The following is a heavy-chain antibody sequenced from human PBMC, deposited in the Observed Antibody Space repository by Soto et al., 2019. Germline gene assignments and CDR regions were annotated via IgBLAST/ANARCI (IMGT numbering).Heavy chain of an antibody. D-gene: IGHD2-2*01. V-gene: IGHV1-18*01. CDR2: ISAYNGNT. CDR3: AREYCSSTSCWGRNYYYGMDV. J-gene: IGHJ6*02. CDR1: GYTFTNYG. Sequence: ASVKVSCKASGYTFTNYGISCVLQAPLQWLDWMGWISAYNGNTNYAQKLQGRVTMTTDTSTSTAYMELRSLRSDDTAVYYCAREYCSSTSCWGRNYYYGMDVWAKGPRSPSP.